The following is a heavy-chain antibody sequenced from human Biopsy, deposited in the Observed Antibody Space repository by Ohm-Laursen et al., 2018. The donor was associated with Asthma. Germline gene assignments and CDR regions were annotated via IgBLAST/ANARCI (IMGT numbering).Heavy chain of an antibody. J-gene: IGHJ4*02. D-gene: IGHD4-17*01. CDR3: ASDFPKDYVRYNFQF. Sequence: SAKVSCKLSGYSLTDLSMHWVRQAPGQGLEWMGGHDHEEGGTVNARRFQGRVTMTEDTSTDTAYMELSSLSSDDTAMYYCASDFPKDYVRYNFQFWGQGTLVTVSS. CDR2: HDHEEGGT. CDR1: GYSLTDLS. V-gene: IGHV1-24*01.